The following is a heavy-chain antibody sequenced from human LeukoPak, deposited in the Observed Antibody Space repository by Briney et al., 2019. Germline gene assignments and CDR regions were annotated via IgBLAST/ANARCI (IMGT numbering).Heavy chain of an antibody. CDR1: GGSISSYY. Sequence: PSETLSLTCTVSGGSISSYYWSWIRQPPGKGLECIGYIYYSGSTNYNPSLKSRVTISVDTSKNQFSLKLSSVTAADTAVYYCARVGYDFWSGYPYYFDYWGQGTLVTVSS. CDR2: IYYSGST. V-gene: IGHV4-59*01. CDR3: ARVGYDFWSGYPYYFDY. J-gene: IGHJ4*02. D-gene: IGHD3-3*01.